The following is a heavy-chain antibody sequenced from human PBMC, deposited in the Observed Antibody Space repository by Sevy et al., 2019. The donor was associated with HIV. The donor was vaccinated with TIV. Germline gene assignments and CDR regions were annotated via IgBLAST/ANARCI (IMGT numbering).Heavy chain of an antibody. V-gene: IGHV3-23*01. J-gene: IGHJ4*02. Sequence: GGSLRLSCAASGFTFSNYAMSWVRQTPGKGLEWVSAISGSANRTYYTDSVKGRFTISRDNSKNMLFLQMNSLRAEDTVVYYGVKEVSEYSYSDYWGQGTLVTVSS. CDR3: VKEVSEYSYSDY. CDR2: ISGSANRT. D-gene: IGHD5-18*01. CDR1: GFTFSNYA.